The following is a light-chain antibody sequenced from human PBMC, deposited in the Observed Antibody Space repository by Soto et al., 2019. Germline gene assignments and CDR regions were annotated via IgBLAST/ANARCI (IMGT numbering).Light chain of an antibody. CDR1: QSVSSNY. V-gene: IGKV3-20*01. CDR3: QQYGTSPQT. J-gene: IGKJ2*01. Sequence: IVLTQSPGTLSLSPWQRATLSCRASQSVSSNYLAWYQQKPGQAPRLLIHGASSRATAIPDRFSGSGSGTDFTLTISRLEPEDFAMYYCQQYGTSPQTFGQGTKVDIK. CDR2: GAS.